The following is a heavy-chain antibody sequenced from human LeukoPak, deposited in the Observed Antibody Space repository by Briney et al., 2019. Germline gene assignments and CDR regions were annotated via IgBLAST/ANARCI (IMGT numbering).Heavy chain of an antibody. Sequence: GGYLRLSCAASGFTFSSYAMSWVRQAPGKGLEWVSAISGSGGSTYYADSVKGRFTISRDDSKNTLYLQMNSLRAEDTAVYYCAKAYYDSSGYGPNLFDYWGQGTLVTVSS. D-gene: IGHD3-22*01. CDR3: AKAYYDSSGYGPNLFDY. CDR2: ISGSGGST. CDR1: GFTFSSYA. V-gene: IGHV3-23*01. J-gene: IGHJ4*02.